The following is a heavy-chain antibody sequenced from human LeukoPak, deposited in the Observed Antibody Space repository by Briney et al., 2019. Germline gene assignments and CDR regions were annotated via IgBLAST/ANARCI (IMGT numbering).Heavy chain of an antibody. CDR3: ARVRFTGPQAFDI. D-gene: IGHD4/OR15-4a*01. Sequence: AGGSLRLSCAASTFTLSSYTMNWVRQAPGKGLEWVSSISSGSTYINYADSVKGRFTISRDNAKNSMALQMNSLRAEDTAVYYCARVRFTGPQAFDIWGQGTMVTVAS. J-gene: IGHJ3*02. CDR2: ISSGSTYI. CDR1: TFTLSSYT. V-gene: IGHV3-21*01.